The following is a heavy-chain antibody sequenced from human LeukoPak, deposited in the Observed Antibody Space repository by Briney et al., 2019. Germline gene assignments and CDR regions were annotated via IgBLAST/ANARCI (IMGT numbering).Heavy chain of an antibody. D-gene: IGHD6-13*01. CDR2: ISSSSSYI. Sequence: PGGSLRLSCAASGFTFSSYSMNWVRQAPGKGLEWVSSISSSSSYIYYADSVKGRFTISRDNAKNSLYLQMNSLRAEDTAVYYCARDWPTIAAAGTIPEYFQHWGQGTLVTVSS. V-gene: IGHV3-21*01. CDR1: GFTFSSYS. J-gene: IGHJ1*01. CDR3: ARDWPTIAAAGTIPEYFQH.